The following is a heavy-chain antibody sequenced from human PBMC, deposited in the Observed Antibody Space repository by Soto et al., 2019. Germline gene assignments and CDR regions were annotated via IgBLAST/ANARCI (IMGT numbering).Heavy chain of an antibody. Sequence: TLSLTCAVSGGSISSGGYSWSWIRQPPGKGLEWIGYIYHSGSTYYNPSLKSRVTISVDRSKNQFSLKLSSVTAADTAVYYCVRGDTVTSALDIWGQGTMVTVSS. CDR3: VRGDTVTSALDI. D-gene: IGHD4-17*01. CDR1: GGSISSGGYS. V-gene: IGHV4-30-2*01. CDR2: IYHSGST. J-gene: IGHJ3*02.